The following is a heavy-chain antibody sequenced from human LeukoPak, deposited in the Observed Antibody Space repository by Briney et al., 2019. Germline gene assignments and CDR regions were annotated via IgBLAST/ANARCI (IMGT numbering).Heavy chain of an antibody. CDR2: IYSGGST. J-gene: IGHJ6*02. CDR3: ARDRDIVVPAARRNYYYYGMDA. V-gene: IGHV3-66*01. D-gene: IGHD2-2*01. CDR1: GIKLSNYG. Sequence: GGSLRLSCVVSGIKLSNYGMSWVRQAPGKGLEWVSVIYSGGSTYYADSVKGRFTISRDNSKNTLYLQMNSLRAEDTAVYYCARDRDIVVPAARRNYYYYGMDAWGQGTTVTVSS.